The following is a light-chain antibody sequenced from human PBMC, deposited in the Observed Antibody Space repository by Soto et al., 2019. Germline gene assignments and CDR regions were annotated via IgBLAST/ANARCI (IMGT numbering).Light chain of an antibody. J-gene: IGKJ2*01. Sequence: DIQMTQSPSSLSASVGDRVTITCRASQSISYYLNWYQQKPGKAPKFLIYAASSLQSGVPSRFSGSGSGTDFTLTISSLQPEDFATYYCQQSHSTPYTFGQGTKLEIK. V-gene: IGKV1-39*01. CDR3: QQSHSTPYT. CDR2: AAS. CDR1: QSISYY.